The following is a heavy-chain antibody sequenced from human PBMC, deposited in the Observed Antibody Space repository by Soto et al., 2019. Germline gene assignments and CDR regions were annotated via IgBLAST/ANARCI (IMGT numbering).Heavy chain of an antibody. CDR1: GFTFSSYS. CDR3: ARDTYYCGLGGSYGVDV. CDR2: ISSSSSYI. J-gene: IGHJ6*02. Sequence: NPGGSLRLSCAASGFTFSSYSMNWVRQAPGKGLEWVSSISSSSSYIYYADSVKGRFTISRDNAKNSLYLQMNSLRAEDTAVYYCARDTYYCGLGGSYGVDVWGQGTTVTVSS. D-gene: IGHD3-10*01. V-gene: IGHV3-21*01.